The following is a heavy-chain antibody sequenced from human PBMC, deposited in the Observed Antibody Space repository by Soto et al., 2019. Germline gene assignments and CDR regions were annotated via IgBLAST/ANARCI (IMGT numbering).Heavy chain of an antibody. Sequence: QVQLQESGPGLVKPSQTLSLTCTVSGGSISSGGYYCSWIRQHPGKGLEWIGYLYYSGSTYYNPSLKSRVTISVDTSKNQYSLKLSSVTAADTAVYYCARDSGRENWFDPWGQGTLVTVSS. J-gene: IGHJ5*02. CDR1: GGSISSGGYY. CDR2: LYYSGST. D-gene: IGHD6-25*01. V-gene: IGHV4-31*03. CDR3: ARDSGRENWFDP.